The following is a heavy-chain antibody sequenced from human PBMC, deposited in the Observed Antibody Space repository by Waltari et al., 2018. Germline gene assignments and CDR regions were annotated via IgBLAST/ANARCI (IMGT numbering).Heavy chain of an antibody. Sequence: QVQLQESGPGLVKPSETLSLTCAVSGYSISSGYYWGWIRQPPGKGLEWTGSISHSGSTYYTPSLKCRFPISVHTSKTQFSLKLCSVTAADTAVDYCARHRPGVGGAFDIWGQGTMVTVSS. CDR3: ARHRPGVGGAFDI. J-gene: IGHJ3*02. V-gene: IGHV4-38-2*01. D-gene: IGHD1-26*01. CDR2: ISHSGST. CDR1: GYSISSGYY.